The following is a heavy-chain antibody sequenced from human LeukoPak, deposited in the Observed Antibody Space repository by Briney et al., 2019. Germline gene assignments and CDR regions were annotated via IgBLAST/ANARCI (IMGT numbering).Heavy chain of an antibody. D-gene: IGHD5-24*01. J-gene: IGHJ6*03. Sequence: ASVNVSFKASGYTFTGYYMHWVRQAPGQGLEWMGWINPNSGGTNYAQKFQGRVTMTRDTSISTAYMELSRLRSDDTAVYYCARVSVEMATIKGPYYYYIDVWGKGTAVTVSS. V-gene: IGHV1-2*02. CDR1: GYTFTGYY. CDR3: ARVSVEMATIKGPYYYYIDV. CDR2: INPNSGGT.